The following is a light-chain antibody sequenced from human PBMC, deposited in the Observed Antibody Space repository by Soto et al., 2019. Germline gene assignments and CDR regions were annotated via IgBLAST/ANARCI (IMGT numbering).Light chain of an antibody. CDR2: GAS. CDR1: QSVSSD. V-gene: IGKV3-15*01. J-gene: IGKJ5*01. Sequence: IVMTQSPATLSVSPGERATLSCRASQSVSSDLAWYQQKPGQAPRLLIYGASTRATGIPARFSGSGSGTEFTLTISSLQSEDFAVYYCHQYNYWPPITFGQGTRLDI. CDR3: HQYNYWPPIT.